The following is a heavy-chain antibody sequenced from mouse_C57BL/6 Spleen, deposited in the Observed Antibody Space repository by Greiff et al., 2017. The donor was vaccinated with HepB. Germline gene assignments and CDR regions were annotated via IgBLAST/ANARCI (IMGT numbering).Heavy chain of an antibody. Sequence: QVQLQQSGAELVRPGASVKLSCKASGYTFTDYYINWVKQRPGQGLEWIARIYPGSGNTYYNEKFKGKATLTAEKSSSTAYMQLSSLTSEDSAVYFCARLNYGDYGHYFDYWGQGTTLTVSS. CDR3: ARLNYGDYGHYFDY. V-gene: IGHV1-76*01. J-gene: IGHJ2*01. D-gene: IGHD2-13*01. CDR1: GYTFTDYY. CDR2: IYPGSGNT.